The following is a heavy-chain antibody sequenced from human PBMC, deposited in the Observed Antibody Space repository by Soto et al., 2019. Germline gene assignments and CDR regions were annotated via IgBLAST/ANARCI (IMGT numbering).Heavy chain of an antibody. CDR1: EFTFSNYG. V-gene: IGHV3-30*18. CDR3: AKDLGSGSYLFDAFDI. CDR2: ISYDGSNK. J-gene: IGHJ3*02. D-gene: IGHD1-26*01. Sequence: GRSLRLSCAASEFTFSNYGMHWVRQAPGKGLEWVAVISYDGSNKYYADSVKGRFTISRDNSKNTLYLQMNSLRAEDTAVYYCAKDLGSGSYLFDAFDIWGQGTMVTVSS.